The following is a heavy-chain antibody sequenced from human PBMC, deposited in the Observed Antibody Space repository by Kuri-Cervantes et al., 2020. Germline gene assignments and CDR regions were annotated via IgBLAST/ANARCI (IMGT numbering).Heavy chain of an antibody. CDR1: GGSFSGYY. Sequence: SETLSLTCAVYGGSFSGYYWSWIRQPPGKGLEWIGEINHSGSTNYNPSLKSRVTISVDTSKNQFPLKLSSVTAADTAVYYCARGGPHSGSSFYYYYYMDAWGKGTTVTVSS. CDR3: ARGGPHSGSSFYYYYYMDA. V-gene: IGHV4-34*01. D-gene: IGHD3-10*01. CDR2: INHSGST. J-gene: IGHJ6*03.